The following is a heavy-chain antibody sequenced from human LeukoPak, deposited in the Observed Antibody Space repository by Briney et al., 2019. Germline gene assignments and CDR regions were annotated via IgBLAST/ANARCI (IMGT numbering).Heavy chain of an antibody. CDR3: APSSARDWSYYFDY. V-gene: IGHV1-2*02. J-gene: IGHJ4*02. Sequence: ASVKVSCKASGYTFTGNYVHWVRPAPGQGLEWMEWINPNSGGTNYAQNFQGRVTMSRDTSISTASMELGRLRSDDTAVYYCAPSSARDWSYYFDYWGQGTLVTVSS. D-gene: IGHD3-9*01. CDR1: GYTFTGNY. CDR2: INPNSGGT.